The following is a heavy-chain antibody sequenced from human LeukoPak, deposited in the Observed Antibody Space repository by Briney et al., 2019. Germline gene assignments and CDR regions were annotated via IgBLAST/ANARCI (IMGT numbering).Heavy chain of an antibody. V-gene: IGHV3-21*01. J-gene: IGHJ4*02. CDR3: ARGEVGIATCCTC. Sequence: GSLRLSCAASGFTFSSSSMNWVRQAPGKGLEWVSSISSTSSYIYYADSVKGRFTISRDNAKNSLFLQMDSLRAEDTAVYYCARGEVGIATCCTCWGQGTLVTVSS. D-gene: IGHD2-2*01. CDR2: ISSTSSYI. CDR1: GFTFSSSS.